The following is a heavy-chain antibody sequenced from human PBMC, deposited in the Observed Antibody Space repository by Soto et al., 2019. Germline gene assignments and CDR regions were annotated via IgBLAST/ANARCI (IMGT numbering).Heavy chain of an antibody. Sequence: GESLKISCKGSGHIFSNYWIGWVRQMPGKGLEWMGIIYPGDSDTRYSPSFQGQVTITVDKSINTAYLQWSRLKASDAAIYYCARQRLWGTSGYYYFENWGQGTLVTVSS. D-gene: IGHD3-22*01. CDR3: ARQRLWGTSGYYYFEN. J-gene: IGHJ4*02. V-gene: IGHV5-51*01. CDR1: GHIFSNYW. CDR2: IYPGDSDT.